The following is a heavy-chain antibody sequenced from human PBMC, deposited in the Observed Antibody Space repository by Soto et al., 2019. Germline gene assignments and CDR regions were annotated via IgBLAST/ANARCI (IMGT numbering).Heavy chain of an antibody. J-gene: IGHJ5*02. V-gene: IGHV1-18*01. CDR1: GYTFSNYG. CDR3: ARVVPGAEAWFGP. D-gene: IGHD2-2*01. CDR2: ISLYSDGT. Sequence: ASVKVSCKTSGYTFSNYGITWVRQAPGQPLEWLGWISLYSDGTNYAQKFQGRVSMTTDTSTTTAYMELRSLRSDDAAVYYCARVVPGAEAWFGPWGQGTLVTVSS.